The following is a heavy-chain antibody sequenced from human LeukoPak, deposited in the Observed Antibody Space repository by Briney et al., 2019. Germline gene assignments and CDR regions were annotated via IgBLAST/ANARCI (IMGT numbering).Heavy chain of an antibody. V-gene: IGHV1-69*04. CDR3: ASTPRSYYDSSGYYMGY. D-gene: IGHD3-22*01. CDR2: IRTILGIA. CDR1: GGTFSSYA. Sequence: GASVKGSCKAAGGTFSSYAISWVPQAPGQGLEWMGRIRTILGIANYAQKFQGRVTITADKSTSTAYMELSSLRAEDTAVYYCASTPRSYYDSSGYYMGYWGQGTLVTVSS. J-gene: IGHJ4*02.